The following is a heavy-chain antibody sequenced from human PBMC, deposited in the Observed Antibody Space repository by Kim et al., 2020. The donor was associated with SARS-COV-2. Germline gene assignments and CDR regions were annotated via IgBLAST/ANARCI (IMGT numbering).Heavy chain of an antibody. J-gene: IGHJ6*02. V-gene: IGHV3-74*01. CDR3: ARAGMNGWWRRLGGNYYYGMGV. Sequence: GGSLRLSCEASGFTFSSYWMHWVRQAPGQGLVWVSRINCDGSNTSYADSVKGRFTISRDNAKNTLYLQINSLRAEDTAVYYCARAGMNGWWRRLGGNYYYGMGVGGQGTALTVPS. CDR2: INCDGSNT. D-gene: IGHD5-12*01. CDR1: GFTFSSYW.